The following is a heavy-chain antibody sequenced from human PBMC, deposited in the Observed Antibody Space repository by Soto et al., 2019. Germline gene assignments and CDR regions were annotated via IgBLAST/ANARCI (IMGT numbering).Heavy chain of an antibody. Sequence: QVQLVQSGAGLKKPGSSGKVSCKTSGVSSNNIGIGWLRQPPGHGLEWMGGVSPPFRTSNYARKFQGRISITADASTGTVNMELSSLTSEDTAQYYCARVLYYGSGSYSPYGMDVWGQGTTVTVSS. V-gene: IGHV1-69*01. J-gene: IGHJ6*02. D-gene: IGHD3-10*01. CDR1: GVSSNNIG. CDR3: ARVLYYGSGSYSPYGMDV. CDR2: VSPPFRTS.